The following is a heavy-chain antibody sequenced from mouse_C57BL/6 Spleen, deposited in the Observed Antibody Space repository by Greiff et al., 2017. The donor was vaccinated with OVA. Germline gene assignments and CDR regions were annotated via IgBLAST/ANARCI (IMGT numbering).Heavy chain of an antibody. Sequence: QVQLKQSGAELVRPGASVKLSCKASGYTFTDYYINWVKQRPGQGLEWIARIYPGSGNTYYNEKFKGKATLTAEKSSSTAYMQLSSLTSEDSAVYFCARGDDYDGLDYWGQGTTLTVSS. V-gene: IGHV1-76*01. CDR3: ARGDDYDGLDY. J-gene: IGHJ2*01. D-gene: IGHD2-4*01. CDR2: IYPGSGNT. CDR1: GYTFTDYY.